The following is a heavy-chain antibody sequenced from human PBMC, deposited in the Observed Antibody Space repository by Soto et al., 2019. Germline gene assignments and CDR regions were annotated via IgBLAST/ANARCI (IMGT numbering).Heavy chain of an antibody. CDR2: IYYTGTT. CDR3: ARGRQWLDY. D-gene: IGHD6-19*01. Sequence: QVQLQESGPGLVKPSETVSLNCTVSGGSMNNYYWTWIRQPPGKGLEWIAYIYYTGTTSYNPSLKSRVTISVDTSKNQFSLKFSSVTAADTAVYYCARGRQWLDYWGQGTLVTVSS. CDR1: GGSMNNYY. J-gene: IGHJ4*02. V-gene: IGHV4-59*01.